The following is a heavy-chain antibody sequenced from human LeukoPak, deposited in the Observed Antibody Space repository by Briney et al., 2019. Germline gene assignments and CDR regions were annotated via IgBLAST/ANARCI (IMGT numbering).Heavy chain of an antibody. CDR1: GFTFSSYW. V-gene: IGHV3-74*01. CDR2: IHGDGRTT. J-gene: IGHJ4*02. D-gene: IGHD2-8*01. Sequence: GGSLRLSCAASGFTFSSYWIHWVRHVPGKGLVWVSRIHGDGRTTTYADSVKGRFPISRDHAKNTLYLQMNSLRAEDTAVYYCARDNGENYHTAFDYWGQGTLVTVSS. CDR3: ARDNGENYHTAFDY.